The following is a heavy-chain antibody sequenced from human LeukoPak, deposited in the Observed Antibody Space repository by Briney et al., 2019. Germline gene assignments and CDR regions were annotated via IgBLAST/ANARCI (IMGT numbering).Heavy chain of an antibody. CDR2: IYSGGST. CDR3: AKDAGGSIDY. J-gene: IGHJ4*02. D-gene: IGHD1-26*01. V-gene: IGHV3-53*05. Sequence: GGSLRLSCAASGFTVSSNYMSWVRQAPGKGLDWVSVIYSGGSTYSADSMRGRFTISRDNSKNSLYLQMNRLTTEDTAFYYCAKDAGGSIDYWGQGTLVSVSS. CDR1: GFTVSSNY.